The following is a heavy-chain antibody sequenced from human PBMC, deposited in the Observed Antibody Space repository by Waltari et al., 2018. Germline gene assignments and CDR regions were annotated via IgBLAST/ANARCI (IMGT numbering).Heavy chain of an antibody. D-gene: IGHD3-10*01. V-gene: IGHV4-39*01. Sequence: QLQLQESGPGLVKPSETLSLTCTVPGGSISSSRSYWGWIRQPPGKGLEWIGSIFYSGSTYYNPSLKSRVTMSVDTSKNQFSLRLTSVTAADTAVYYCARLDNYDSGSYGFDWWGQGTLVTVSS. J-gene: IGHJ4*02. CDR2: IFYSGST. CDR1: GGSISSSRSY. CDR3: ARLDNYDSGSYGFDW.